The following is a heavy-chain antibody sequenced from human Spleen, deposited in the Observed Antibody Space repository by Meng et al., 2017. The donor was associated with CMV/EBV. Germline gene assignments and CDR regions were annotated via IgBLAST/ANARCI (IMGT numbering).Heavy chain of an antibody. J-gene: IGHJ5*02. CDR3: ARFPVVVVAAPNWFDP. CDR1: GGTFSSYA. V-gene: IGHV1-69*01. CDR2: IIPIFGTA. Sequence: QVQLVQSGAEVKRPGSSVKRSCKASGGTFSSYAISWVRQAPGQGLEWMGGIIPIFGTANYAQKFQGRVTITADESTSTAYMELSSLRSEDTAVYYCARFPVVVVAAPNWFDPWGQGTLVTVSS. D-gene: IGHD2-15*01.